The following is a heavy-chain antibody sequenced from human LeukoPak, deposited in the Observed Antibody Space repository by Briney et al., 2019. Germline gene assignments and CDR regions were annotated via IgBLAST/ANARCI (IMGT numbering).Heavy chain of an antibody. Sequence: SETLSLTCTVSGGSISSSSYYWGWIRQPPGKGLEWIGSIYYSGSTNYNPSLKSRVTISVDTSKNQFSLKLSSVTAADTAVYYCAREQGYSSSWFLGNWFDPWGQGTLVTVSS. J-gene: IGHJ5*02. V-gene: IGHV4-39*07. CDR2: IYYSGST. CDR3: AREQGYSSSWFLGNWFDP. CDR1: GGSISSSSYY. D-gene: IGHD6-13*01.